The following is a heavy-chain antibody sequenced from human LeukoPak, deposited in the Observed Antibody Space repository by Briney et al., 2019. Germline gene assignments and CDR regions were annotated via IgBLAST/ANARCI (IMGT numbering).Heavy chain of an antibody. Sequence: SETLSLTCSVSGGSISSYYWSWIRQPPGKGLEWIGYMYNSGSTNYNPSLKSRVSMSVDTSMNQFSLKLTSVTAADTAVYYCSRMGARDFFDYWGQGTLVTVFS. V-gene: IGHV4-59*01. CDR2: MYNSGST. J-gene: IGHJ4*02. D-gene: IGHD1-26*01. CDR1: GGSISSYY. CDR3: SRMGARDFFDY.